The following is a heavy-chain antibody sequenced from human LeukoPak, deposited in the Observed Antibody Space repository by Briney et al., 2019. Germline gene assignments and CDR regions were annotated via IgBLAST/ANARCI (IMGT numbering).Heavy chain of an antibody. J-gene: IGHJ4*02. V-gene: IGHV4-59*01. CDR1: GGSINSYY. CDR2: IYYSGST. D-gene: IGHD1-26*01. CDR3: AKLFHPALSGNYPFDY. Sequence: PSETLSLTCTVSGGSINSYYWSWIRQPPGKGLEWIAYIYYSGSTSYNPSLKSRVTISVDTSRNQFSLKLNSVTAADTAMYYCAKLFHPALSGNYPFDYWGQGTLVTVSS.